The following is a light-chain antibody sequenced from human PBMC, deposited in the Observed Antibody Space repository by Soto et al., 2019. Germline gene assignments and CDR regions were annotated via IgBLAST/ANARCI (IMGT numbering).Light chain of an antibody. Sequence: DIKMNQSPSTLSASVGDRVTVTCRASQSISSWLAWYQQKAGKAPKLLIYKASALESGVPSRFSGSGSGTEFTLTISSLEPEDFTTYYCQHYNSYPWTFGQGTKV. J-gene: IGKJ1*01. CDR3: QHYNSYPWT. V-gene: IGKV1-5*03. CDR2: KAS. CDR1: QSISSW.